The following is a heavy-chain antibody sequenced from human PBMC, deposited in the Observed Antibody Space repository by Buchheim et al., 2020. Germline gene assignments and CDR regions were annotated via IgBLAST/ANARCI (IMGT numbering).Heavy chain of an antibody. CDR3: AKAAVAGRGSYWYYGMDV. CDR2: ISASGGTT. V-gene: IGHV3-23*01. CDR1: GFTFSSYA. Sequence: EVQLLDSGGGLVQPGGSLRLSCAASGFTFSSYAMSWVRQAPGKGLEWISAISASGGTTFYADSVEGRFTISRDNYKNTLYLQMNSLRAEDTAVYYCAKAAVAGRGSYWYYGMDVWGQGTT. J-gene: IGHJ6*02. D-gene: IGHD6-19*01.